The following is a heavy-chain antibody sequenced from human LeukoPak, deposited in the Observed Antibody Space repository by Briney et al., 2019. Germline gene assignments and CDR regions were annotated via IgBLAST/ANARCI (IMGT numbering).Heavy chain of an antibody. CDR1: GFTFSRYW. CDR3: ARDVSDENDSALRIHLDY. V-gene: IGHV3-7*01. J-gene: IGHJ4*02. Sequence: GGSLRLSCAASGFTFSRYWLTWVRQAPGKGLEWVANIQQDGREKHYVDSVKSRFTISRDNAKNSLYLQMNSLRAEDTAMYYCARDVSDENDSALRIHLDYWGQGTLVTVSS. CDR2: IQQDGREK. D-gene: IGHD2-15*01.